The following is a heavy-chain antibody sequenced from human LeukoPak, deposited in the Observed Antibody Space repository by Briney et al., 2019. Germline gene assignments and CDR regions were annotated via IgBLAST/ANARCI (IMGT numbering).Heavy chain of an antibody. Sequence: SETLSLTCAVSGGSIRGSTYYWGWIRQPPGKGLEWIGNIYYSGITYYNPSLKSRVTIYVDTSKNQFSLKLTSVTAADTALYYCARQGTSIVGATIDYWGQGTLVTVSS. CDR1: GGSIRGSTYY. CDR2: IYYSGIT. V-gene: IGHV4-39*01. CDR3: ARQGTSIVGATIDY. J-gene: IGHJ4*02. D-gene: IGHD1-26*01.